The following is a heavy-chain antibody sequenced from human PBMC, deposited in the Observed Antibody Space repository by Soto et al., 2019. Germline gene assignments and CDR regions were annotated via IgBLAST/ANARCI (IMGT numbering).Heavy chain of an antibody. D-gene: IGHD3-10*01. Sequence: SGPTLVNPRQTLTLTCTFAGCSLSTSGMCVTWIRQPPGKALGWLAHIPWDEDKHYNKFLETRLTISKDTSKNQVALILSNVDTVDTATSYSARTRRTSVGSARWRSDGLDVWGRGTTVTASS. V-gene: IGHV2-70*01. CDR3: ARTRRTSVGSARWRSDGLDV. CDR2: IPWDEDK. J-gene: IGHJ6*02. CDR1: GCSLSTSGMC.